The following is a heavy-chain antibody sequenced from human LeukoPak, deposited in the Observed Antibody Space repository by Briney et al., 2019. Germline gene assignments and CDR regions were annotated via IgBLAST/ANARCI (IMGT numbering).Heavy chain of an antibody. CDR1: GFTFSSYG. CDR3: AKAPPAATYYFDY. D-gene: IGHD2-2*01. J-gene: IGHJ4*02. CDR2: ISYDGSNK. V-gene: IGHV3-30*18. Sequence: GGSLRLSCAASGFTFSSYGMHWVRQAPGKGLEWVAVISYDGSNKYYADSVKGRFTISRENSKNTLYLQMNSLRAEDTAVYYCAKAPPAATYYFDYWGQGTLVTVSS.